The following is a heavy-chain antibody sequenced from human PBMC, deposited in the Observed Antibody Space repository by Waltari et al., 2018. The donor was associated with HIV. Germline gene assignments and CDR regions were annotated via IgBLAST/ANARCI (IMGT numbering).Heavy chain of an antibody. Sequence: EVQLVGSGGGLVRPGGSLSLSCAASVFTFRSYTMTWVRQAPGKGLEWVSFFSCSSTYIYYADSVKGRFTIARDNAKNSLYLQMNSLRAEDTAVYYCARASMWGFDYWGQGTMVTVSS. V-gene: IGHV3-21*01. CDR2: FSCSSTYI. CDR1: VFTFRSYT. J-gene: IGHJ4*02. D-gene: IGHD1-26*01. CDR3: ARASMWGFDY.